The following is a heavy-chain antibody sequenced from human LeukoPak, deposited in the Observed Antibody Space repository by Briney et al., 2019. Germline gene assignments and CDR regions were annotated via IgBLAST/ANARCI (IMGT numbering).Heavy chain of an antibody. J-gene: IGHJ5*02. CDR1: EFTVSSNY. V-gene: IGHV3-53*01. D-gene: IGHD4-17*01. Sequence: GGSLRLSCAASEFTVSSNYMSWVRQAPGKGLEWVSVIYSGGSTYYADSVKGRFTISRDNSKNTLYLQMNSLRAEDTAVYYCAKSHYGPFDPWGQGTLVTVSS. CDR2: IYSGGST. CDR3: AKSHYGPFDP.